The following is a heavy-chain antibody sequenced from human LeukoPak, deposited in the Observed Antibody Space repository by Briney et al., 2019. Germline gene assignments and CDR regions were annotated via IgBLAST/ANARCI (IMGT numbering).Heavy chain of an antibody. J-gene: IGHJ4*02. CDR3: SRDHPGSNSLDY. CDR1: GFTFNQYW. V-gene: IGHV3-74*01. Sequence: GGSLRLSCAASGFTFNQYWMHWVRQAPGAGLEWVSRLKTDGSRTNYADSVKGRFTISRDNARNTVYLQMNSLRAEDTAVYYCSRDHPGSNSLDYWGQGNLVTVSS. CDR2: LKTDGSRT. D-gene: IGHD4-11*01.